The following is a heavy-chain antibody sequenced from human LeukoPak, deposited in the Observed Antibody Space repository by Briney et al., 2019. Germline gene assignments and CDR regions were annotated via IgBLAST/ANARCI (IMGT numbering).Heavy chain of an antibody. CDR1: GFTFSSYA. V-gene: IGHV3-23*01. D-gene: IGHD2-21*01. CDR3: AKWIAIPGDY. CDR2: ISGSGGST. Sequence: GGSLRVSCAASGFTFSSYAMSWVRQAPGNGLEWVSAISGSGGSTYYADSVKGRFTISRDNSKNTLYLQMNSLRAEDTAVYYCAKWIAIPGDYWGQGTLVTVSS. J-gene: IGHJ4*02.